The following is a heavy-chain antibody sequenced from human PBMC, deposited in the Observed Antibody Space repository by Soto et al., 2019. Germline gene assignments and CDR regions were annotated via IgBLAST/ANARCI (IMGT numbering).Heavy chain of an antibody. CDR2: IRSKAYGGTT. Sequence: PGGSLRLSCTASGFTFGDYAMSWFRQAPGKGLEWVGFIRSKAYGGTTEYAASVKGRFTISRDDSKSIAYLQMNSLKTEDTAVYYCTRASEDIVVVADYMDVWGKGTTVTVSS. J-gene: IGHJ6*03. CDR3: TRASEDIVVVADYMDV. D-gene: IGHD2-15*01. CDR1: GFTFGDYA. V-gene: IGHV3-49*03.